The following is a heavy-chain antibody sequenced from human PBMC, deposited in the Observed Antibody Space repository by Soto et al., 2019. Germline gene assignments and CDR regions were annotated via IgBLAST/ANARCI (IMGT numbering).Heavy chain of an antibody. Sequence: QAQLVQSGAEVKKPWASVTVSCKASGYSFTDFAMPWVRLSSGQILEWMGWINADKGDTKYSPKFQGRVTITRDTSATTVSMELRSLRSEDTAVYYCARGPLSGVATIWDYANWFDPWGQGSLVTVST. J-gene: IGHJ5*02. CDR2: INADKGDT. CDR1: GYSFTDFA. V-gene: IGHV1-3*01. D-gene: IGHD5-12*01. CDR3: ARGPLSGVATIWDYANWFDP.